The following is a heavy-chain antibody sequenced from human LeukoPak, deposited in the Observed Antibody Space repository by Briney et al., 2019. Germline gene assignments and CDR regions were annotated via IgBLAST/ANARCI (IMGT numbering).Heavy chain of an antibody. V-gene: IGHV3-49*03. D-gene: IGHD4-23*01. CDR2: IRSKVHGGTT. CDR3: TRDPHYYHGNPHDF. CDR1: GFTFGDYA. J-gene: IGHJ4*02. Sequence: GRSLRLSCTASGFTFGDYALSWFRQAPGKGLEWLSFIRSKVHGGTTEYAASVKGRFTISRDDSNSIAYLQMNSLIIEDTAVYFCTRDPHYYHGNPHDFWGQGTRVTVSS.